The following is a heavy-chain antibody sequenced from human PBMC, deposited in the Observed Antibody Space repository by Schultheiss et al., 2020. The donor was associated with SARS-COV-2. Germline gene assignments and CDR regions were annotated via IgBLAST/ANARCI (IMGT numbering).Heavy chain of an antibody. J-gene: IGHJ6*02. Sequence: GESLKISCAASGFTVSSNYMSWVRQAPGKGLEWVSAISGSGGSTYYADSVKGRFTISRDNSKNTLYLQMNSLRAEDTAVYYCARDISSSWEDDYYGMDVWGQGTTVTVSS. D-gene: IGHD6-13*01. CDR2: ISGSGGST. V-gene: IGHV3-23*01. CDR3: ARDISSSWEDDYYGMDV. CDR1: GFTVSSNY.